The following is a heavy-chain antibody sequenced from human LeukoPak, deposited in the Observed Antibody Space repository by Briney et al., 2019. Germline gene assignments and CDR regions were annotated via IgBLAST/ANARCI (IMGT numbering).Heavy chain of an antibody. CDR1: GSCFTSYW. Sequence: GASLKISCKGSGSCFTSYWIAWVRPMPGKGLEWMGIIYPGDSDTRYSPSFQGQVTISADKSISTAYLQWSSLKASDTAMYYCARQGSYFDYWAQGTLVTVSS. CDR3: ARQGSYFDY. V-gene: IGHV5-51*01. CDR2: IYPGDSDT. J-gene: IGHJ4*02.